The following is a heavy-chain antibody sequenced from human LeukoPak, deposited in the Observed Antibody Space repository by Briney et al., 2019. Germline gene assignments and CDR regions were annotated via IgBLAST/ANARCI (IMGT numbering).Heavy chain of an antibody. V-gene: IGHV3-7*03. D-gene: IGHD1-14*01. CDR2: IKQDGSEK. CDR3: AREVKVDNQRYYFDY. J-gene: IGHJ4*02. CDR1: GFTFSSYW. Sequence: GGSLRLSCAASGFTFSSYWMSWVRQAPGKGLEWVANIKQDGSEKYYVDSVKGRFTISRDNSKNTLYLQMNSLRAEDTAVYYCAREVKVDNQRYYFDYWGQGTLVTVSS.